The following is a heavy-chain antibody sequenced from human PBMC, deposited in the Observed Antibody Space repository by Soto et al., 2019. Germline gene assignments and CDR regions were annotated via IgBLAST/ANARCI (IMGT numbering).Heavy chain of an antibody. D-gene: IGHD3-22*01. J-gene: IGHJ3*02. CDR1: GFTFSSYA. CDR2: ISYDGSNK. CDR3: ANGPGGRYDSSGYDAFDI. Sequence: LRLSCAASGFTFSSYAMHWVRQAPGKGLEWVAVISYDGSNKYYADSVKGRFTISRDNSKNTLYLQMNSLRAEDTAVYYCANGPGGRYDSSGYDAFDIWGQGTMVTVSS. V-gene: IGHV3-30-3*01.